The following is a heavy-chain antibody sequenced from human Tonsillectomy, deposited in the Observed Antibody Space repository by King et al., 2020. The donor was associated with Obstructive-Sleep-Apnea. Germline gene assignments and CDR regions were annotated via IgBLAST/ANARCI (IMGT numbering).Heavy chain of an antibody. CDR2: ISSSSSYI. J-gene: IGHJ5*02. V-gene: IGHV3-21*01. Sequence: VQLVESGGGLVKPGGSLRLSCAASGFTFSSYSMNWVRQAPGKGLEWVSSISSSSSYIYYADSVKGRFTISRDNAKNSLYLQMNSLRAEDTAVYYCARGDYGDYRYNWFDPWGQGTLVTVSS. CDR3: ARGDYGDYRYNWFDP. D-gene: IGHD4-17*01. CDR1: GFTFSSYS.